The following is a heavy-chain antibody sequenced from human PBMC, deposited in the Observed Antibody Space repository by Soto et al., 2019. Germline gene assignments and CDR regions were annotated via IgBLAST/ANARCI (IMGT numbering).Heavy chain of an antibody. CDR3: ANGTIPGTNYYYYYGMDV. CDR1: GFTFSSYA. J-gene: IGHJ6*02. V-gene: IGHV3-23*01. Sequence: EVQLLESGGGLVQPGGSLRLSCAASGFTFSSYAMSWVRQVPGKGLEWVSAISGSGGSTYYADSVKGRFTISRDNSKNTLYLQMNSLRAEDTAVYYCANGTIPGTNYYYYYGMDVWGQGTTVTVSS. CDR2: ISGSGGST. D-gene: IGHD3-3*01.